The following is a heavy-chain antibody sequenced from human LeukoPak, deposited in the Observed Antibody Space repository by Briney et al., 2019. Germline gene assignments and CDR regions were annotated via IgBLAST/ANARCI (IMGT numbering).Heavy chain of an antibody. CDR3: ARDFSGYDPDY. J-gene: IGHJ4*02. CDR1: GYTFATYG. V-gene: IGHV1-18*01. CDR2: VNTHNGKT. Sequence: ASVKVSCKASGYTFATYGFSWVRQAPGQGLEWMGWVNTHNGKTHYAQKIQGRVTMTTDTSTSTAYVELRSLVSDDTAVYYCARDFSGYDPDYWGQGTLVTVSS. D-gene: IGHD5-12*01.